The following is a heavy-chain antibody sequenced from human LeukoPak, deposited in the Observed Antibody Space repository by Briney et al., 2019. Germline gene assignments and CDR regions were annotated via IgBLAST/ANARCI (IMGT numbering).Heavy chain of an antibody. D-gene: IGHD1-26*01. V-gene: IGHV3-21*01. Sequence: GGSLRHSCAASGFTFSSYSMNWVRQAPGKGLEWVSSISSSSSYIYYADSVKGRFTISRDNAKNSLYLQMNSLRAEDTAVYYCARALGWELLRYYFDYWGQGTLVTVSS. CDR2: ISSSSSYI. J-gene: IGHJ4*02. CDR3: ARALGWELLRYYFDY. CDR1: GFTFSSYS.